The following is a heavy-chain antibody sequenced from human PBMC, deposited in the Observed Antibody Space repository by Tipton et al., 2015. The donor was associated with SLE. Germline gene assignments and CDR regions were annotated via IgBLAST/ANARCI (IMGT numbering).Heavy chain of an antibody. CDR2: ISWNGGSI. CDR1: GFTFDDYA. D-gene: IGHD3-22*01. J-gene: IGHJ5*02. V-gene: IGHV3-9*01. CDR3: AKDTGYDSSGYYDH. Sequence: SLRLSCAASGFTFDDYAMHWVRQAPGKGLEWVSGISWNGGSIGYADSVKGRFTISRDNAKNSLYLQMNSLRAEDTALYYCAKDTGYDSSGYYDHWGQGTLVTVSS.